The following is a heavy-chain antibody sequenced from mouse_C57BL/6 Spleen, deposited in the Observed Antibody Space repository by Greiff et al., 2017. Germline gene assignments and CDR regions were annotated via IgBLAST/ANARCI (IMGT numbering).Heavy chain of an antibody. V-gene: IGHV1-64*01. J-gene: IGHJ1*03. CDR2: IHPNSGST. Sequence: QVQLQQPGAELVKPGASVKLSCKASGYTFTSYWMHWVKQRPGQGLEWIGMIHPNSGSTNYNEKFKSKATLTVDKSSSTAYMQLSSLTSEDSAVYYCAREGGLRREDWYFEVWGTGTTVTVSS. D-gene: IGHD2-4*01. CDR1: GYTFTSYW. CDR3: AREGGLRREDWYFEV.